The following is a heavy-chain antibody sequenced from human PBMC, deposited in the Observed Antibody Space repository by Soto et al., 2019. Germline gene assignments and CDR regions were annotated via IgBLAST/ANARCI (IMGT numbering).Heavy chain of an antibody. J-gene: IGHJ4*02. CDR1: GGSFSGYY. D-gene: IGHD3-10*01. CDR3: ARGFFFGESYYFDY. Sequence: PSETLSLTCAVYGGSFSGYYWSWIRQPPGKGLEWIGEINHSGSTNYNPSLKSRVTISVDTSKNQFSLKLSSVTAADTAVYYCARGFFFGESYYFDYWGQGTLVTVSS. V-gene: IGHV4-34*01. CDR2: INHSGST.